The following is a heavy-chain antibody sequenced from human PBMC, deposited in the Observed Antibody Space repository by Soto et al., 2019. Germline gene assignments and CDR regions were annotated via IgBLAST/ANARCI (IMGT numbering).Heavy chain of an antibody. Sequence: GGSLRLSCAASGFTFSSYAMSWVRQAPGKGLEWVSAISGSGDSTYYAGSVKGRFAISRDNSKNTLYMQMNSLRAEDSAVNYCAKEGGVTGTARGDAFDIWGQGTMVTVSS. CDR1: GFTFSSYA. CDR2: ISGSGDST. CDR3: AKEGGVTGTARGDAFDI. D-gene: IGHD7-27*01. J-gene: IGHJ3*02. V-gene: IGHV3-23*01.